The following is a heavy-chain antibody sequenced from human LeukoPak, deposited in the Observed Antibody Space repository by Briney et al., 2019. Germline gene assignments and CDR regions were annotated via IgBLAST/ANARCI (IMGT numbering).Heavy chain of an antibody. CDR3: ARVVIAAAGYPPEYFDL. CDR1: GGSISSYY. J-gene: IGHJ2*01. Sequence: SETLSLTCTVSGGSISSYYWSWIRQPPGKGLEWIGYIYYSGSTNYNPSLKGRVTISVDTSKDQFSLKLSSVTAADTAVYYCARVVIAAAGYPPEYFDLWGRGTLVTVSS. V-gene: IGHV4-59*08. D-gene: IGHD6-13*01. CDR2: IYYSGST.